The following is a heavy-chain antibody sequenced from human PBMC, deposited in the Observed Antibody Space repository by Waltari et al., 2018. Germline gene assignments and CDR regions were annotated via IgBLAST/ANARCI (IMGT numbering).Heavy chain of an antibody. Sequence: QVQLQESGPGLVKPSATLSLPCAVSGYSISRGYYWGWIRQPPGKGLEWIGSIYHSGSTYYNPSLKSRVTISVDTSKNQFSLKLSSVTAADTAVYYCARRRAVTHYYYYGMDVWGQGTTVTVSS. CDR2: IYHSGST. D-gene: IGHD4-17*01. J-gene: IGHJ6*02. CDR1: GYSISRGYY. CDR3: ARRRAVTHYYYYGMDV. V-gene: IGHV4-38-2*01.